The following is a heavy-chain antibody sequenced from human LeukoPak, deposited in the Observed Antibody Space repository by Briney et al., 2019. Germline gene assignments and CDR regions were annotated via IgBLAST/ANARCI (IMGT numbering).Heavy chain of an antibody. Sequence: SETLSLTCTVSGGSISSDYWSWIRQPPGKGLEWIGYIYYSGSTNYNPSLKSRVTISVDTSKNQFSLKLSSVTAADTAVYYCARTDRKYSSGWYLDYWGQGTLVTVSS. V-gene: IGHV4-59*01. CDR3: ARTDRKYSSGWYLDY. CDR2: IYYSGST. J-gene: IGHJ4*02. CDR1: GGSISSDY. D-gene: IGHD6-19*01.